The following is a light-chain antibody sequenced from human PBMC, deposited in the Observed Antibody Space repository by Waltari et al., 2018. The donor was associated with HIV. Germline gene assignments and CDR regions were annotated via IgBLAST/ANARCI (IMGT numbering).Light chain of an antibody. J-gene: IGLJ3*02. V-gene: IGLV10-54*04. CDR1: HNNVGHQE. Sequence: QAGLTQPPSVSADLRQTATLTCTGNHNNVGHQEATWLQQHQGHPPKLLSYRNNNRPSGISECFSASRSGTTASLKVTGLQPEDEADYYCSTWDRSLGAWVFGGGTKLTVL. CDR2: RNN. CDR3: STWDRSLGAWV.